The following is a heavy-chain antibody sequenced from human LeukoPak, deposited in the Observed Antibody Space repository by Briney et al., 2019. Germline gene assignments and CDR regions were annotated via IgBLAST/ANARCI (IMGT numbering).Heavy chain of an antibody. Sequence: ASVKVSCKASGYTFTGYYMHWVRQAPGQGLEWMGWINPNSGGTNYVQKFQGRVTMTRDTSISTAYMELSRLRSDDTAVYYCAREDIVLMVYASWGQGTLVTVSS. V-gene: IGHV1-2*02. CDR2: INPNSGGT. CDR3: AREDIVLMVYAS. J-gene: IGHJ4*02. CDR1: GYTFTGYY. D-gene: IGHD2-8*01.